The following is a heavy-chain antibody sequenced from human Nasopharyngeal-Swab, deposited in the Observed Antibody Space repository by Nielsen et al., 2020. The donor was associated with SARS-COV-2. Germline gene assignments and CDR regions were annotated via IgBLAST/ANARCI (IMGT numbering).Heavy chain of an antibody. CDR2: INHSGST. CDR3: ARPGGSGDPYWYFDL. D-gene: IGHD3-16*01. J-gene: IGHJ2*01. Sequence: SETLSLTCALYGGSFSGYYWSWIRPPPGKGLEWIGAINHSGSTNYNPSLKSRVTISVDTSKNQISLKLTSVTAADTAVYYCARPGGSGDPYWYFDLWGRGTLVTVSS. V-gene: IGHV4-34*01. CDR1: GGSFSGYY.